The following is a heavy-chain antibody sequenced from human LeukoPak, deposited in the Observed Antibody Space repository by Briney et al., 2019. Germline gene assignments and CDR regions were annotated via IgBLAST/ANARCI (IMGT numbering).Heavy chain of an antibody. CDR1: RYPFTSYA. CDR2: IHVGNGNT. V-gene: IGHV1-3*01. CDR3: ARVDGSGPNAPNDC. J-gene: IGHJ4*02. D-gene: IGHD3-10*01. Sequence: GASVKISCKASRYPFTSYAMHWVRQAPGRRLEWMGWIHVGNGNTEYSQKFQGRVTITRDTPATTTYMELSSLRSEDTAVYYCARVDGSGPNAPNDCWGQGSLVTVSS.